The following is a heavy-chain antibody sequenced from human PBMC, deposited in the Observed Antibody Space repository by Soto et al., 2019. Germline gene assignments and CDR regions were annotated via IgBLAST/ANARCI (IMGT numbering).Heavy chain of an antibody. V-gene: IGHV1-2*04. D-gene: IGHD3-16*01. CDR3: ARVLHLGEFTGFDY. CDR1: YTVTGYY. J-gene: IGHJ4*02. Sequence: QVQLVQSGAEVKKPGASVKVSCKAGYTVTGYYMHWVRQAPGQGLEWMGWINPNSGGTNYAQKFQGWVTMTRDTSISTAYTELSRLRSGATAVDYCARVLHLGEFTGFDYWGQGTLVTVSS. CDR2: INPNSGGT.